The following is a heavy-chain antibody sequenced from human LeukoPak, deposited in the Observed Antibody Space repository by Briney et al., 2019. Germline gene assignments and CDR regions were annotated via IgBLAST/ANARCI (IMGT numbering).Heavy chain of an antibody. D-gene: IGHD1-1*01. Sequence: SVKVSCKASGGTFSSYAISWVRQAPGQGLECMGGIIPIFGTANYAQKFQGRVTITADKSTSTAYMELSSLRSEDTAVYYCARDRTATGTTGFDYWGQGTLVTVSS. V-gene: IGHV1-69*06. J-gene: IGHJ4*02. CDR2: IIPIFGTA. CDR3: ARDRTATGTTGFDY. CDR1: GGTFSSYA.